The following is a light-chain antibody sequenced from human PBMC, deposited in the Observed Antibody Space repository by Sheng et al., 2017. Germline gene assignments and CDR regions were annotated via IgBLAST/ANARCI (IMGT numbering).Light chain of an antibody. Sequence: QSALTQPASVSGSPGQSIAISCTVASSDIDTYNRVSWYQQQPGKAPKLMIYDVSNRPSGISNRFSGSKSGNTTSLTISGLQTEDEGDYYCSSYTHSAAVFGGGTQVT. CDR3: SSYTHSAAV. V-gene: IGLV2-14*03. J-gene: IGLJ2*01. CDR1: SSDIDTYNR. CDR2: DVS.